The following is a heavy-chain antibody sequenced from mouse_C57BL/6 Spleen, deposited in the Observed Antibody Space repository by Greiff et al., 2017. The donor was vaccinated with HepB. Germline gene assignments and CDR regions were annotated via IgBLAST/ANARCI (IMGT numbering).Heavy chain of an antibody. V-gene: IGHV1-15*01. CDR2: IDPETGGT. Sequence: VQLQQSGAELVRPGASVTLSCKASGYTFTDYEMHWVKQTPVHGLEWIGAIDPETGGTAYNQKFKGKAILTADKSSSTAYMELRSLTSEDSAVYYCKGGIYYSNYFAMDYWGQGTSVTVSS. CDR1: GYTFTDYE. D-gene: IGHD2-5*01. CDR3: KGGIYYSNYFAMDY. J-gene: IGHJ4*01.